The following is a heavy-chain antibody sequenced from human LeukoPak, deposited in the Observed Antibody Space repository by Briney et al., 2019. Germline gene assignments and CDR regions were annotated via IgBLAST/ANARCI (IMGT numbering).Heavy chain of an antibody. J-gene: IGHJ4*02. V-gene: IGHV1-18*01. CDR2: ISAYNGHT. CDR3: ARDSYYDSSGPWGY. CDR1: GYTFTIYG. Sequence: ASVKVSCKASGYTFTIYGFSWVRQAPGQGLEWMGWISAYNGHTKYAQKLQGRVTMTTDTFTSTAYMELRSLRSDDTAVYHCARDSYYDSSGPWGYWGQGTLVTVSS. D-gene: IGHD3-22*01.